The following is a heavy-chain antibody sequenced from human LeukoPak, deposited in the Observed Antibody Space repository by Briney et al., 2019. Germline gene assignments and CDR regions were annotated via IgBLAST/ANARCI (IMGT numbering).Heavy chain of an antibody. D-gene: IGHD6-19*01. V-gene: IGHV4-4*07. J-gene: IGHJ4*02. CDR1: GGPISSYY. CDR2: IYTSGST. CDR3: ARGYSSGWYVYFDY. Sequence: PSETLSLTCPVSGGPISSYYWSWIRQPAGKGLEWIGRIYTSGSTNYNPSLKSRVTMSVDTSKNQFSLKLSSVTAADTAVYYCARGYSSGWYVYFDYWGQGTLVTVSS.